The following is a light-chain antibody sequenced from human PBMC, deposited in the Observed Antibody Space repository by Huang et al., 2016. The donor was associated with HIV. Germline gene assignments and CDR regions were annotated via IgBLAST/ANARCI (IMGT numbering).Light chain of an antibody. CDR1: QHINNY. CDR3: QQRGAWPLT. Sequence: DIVLTQSPATLSLSPVQTATLSCRASQHINNYLVWYQQKPGQAPRLLIYDSFNRATGIPARFSGSGSGTDFTLTINTLEPEDFAVYYCQQRGAWPLTFGGGTKVEIK. CDR2: DSF. J-gene: IGKJ4*01. V-gene: IGKV3-11*01.